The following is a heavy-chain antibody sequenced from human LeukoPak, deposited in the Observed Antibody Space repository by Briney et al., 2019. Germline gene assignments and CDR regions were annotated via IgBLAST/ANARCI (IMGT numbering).Heavy chain of an antibody. CDR3: ASRNYYDSSGYWGA. J-gene: IGHJ4*02. CDR2: IYYSGST. D-gene: IGHD3-22*01. V-gene: IGHV4-39*01. CDR1: GGSISSSSYY. Sequence: SETLSLTCTVPGGSISSSSYYWGWIRQPPGKGLEWVGSIYYSGSTYYNPSLKSRVTISVDTSKNQFSLKLSSVTAADTAVYYCASRNYYDSSGYWGAWGQGTLVTVSS.